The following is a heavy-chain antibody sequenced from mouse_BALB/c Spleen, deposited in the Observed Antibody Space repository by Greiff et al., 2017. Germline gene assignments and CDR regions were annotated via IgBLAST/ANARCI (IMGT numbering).Heavy chain of an antibody. D-gene: IGHD1-2*01. Sequence: VQLKQSGPGLVKPSQSLSLTCSVTGYSITSGYYWNWIRQFPGNKLEWMGYISYDGSNNYNPSLKNRISITRDTSKNQFFLKLNSVTTEDTATYYCARGLRLYAMDYWGQGTSVTVSS. CDR3: ARGLRLYAMDY. V-gene: IGHV3-6*02. CDR2: ISYDGSN. CDR1: GYSITSGYY. J-gene: IGHJ4*01.